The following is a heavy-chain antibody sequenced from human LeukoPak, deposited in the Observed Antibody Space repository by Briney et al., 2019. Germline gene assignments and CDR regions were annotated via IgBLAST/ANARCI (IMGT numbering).Heavy chain of an antibody. CDR3: ARQGGGSYYWARSRGAFDY. CDR1: GYSFTSYW. Sequence: GESLKISCKGSGYSFTSYWIGWVRQLPGKGLEWMGIIYPGDSDTRYSPSFQGQVTISADKSISTAYLQWSSLKASDTAMYYCARQGGGSYYWARSRGAFDYWGQGTLVTVSS. J-gene: IGHJ4*02. V-gene: IGHV5-51*01. CDR2: IYPGDSDT. D-gene: IGHD1-26*01.